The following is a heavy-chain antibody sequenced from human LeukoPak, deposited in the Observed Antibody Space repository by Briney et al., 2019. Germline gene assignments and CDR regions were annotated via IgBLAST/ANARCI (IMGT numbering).Heavy chain of an antibody. D-gene: IGHD3-22*01. V-gene: IGHV5-51*01. CDR3: ARSSSYSPYYFDS. J-gene: IGHJ4*02. Sequence: GESLKISCWDSGSSFTSYWIGWVRQMPGKGLEWMGIIYPGDSDIRYSPSFQGQVTISVDESITTAYLQWSSLKASDTAMYYCARSSSYSPYYFDSWGQGTLVTVSS. CDR2: IYPGDSDI. CDR1: GSSFTSYW.